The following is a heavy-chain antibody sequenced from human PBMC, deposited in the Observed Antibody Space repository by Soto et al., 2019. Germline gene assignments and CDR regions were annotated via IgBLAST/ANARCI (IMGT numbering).Heavy chain of an antibody. CDR2: IIPISGTA. V-gene: IGHV1-69*01. Sequence: QVQLVQSGAEVKKPGSSVKVSCKTSGGTFTSYAISWVRQAPGQGIEWMGGIIPISGTANYAQQFQGRVTITADEYTSTAYMLLSSLRSEETAVYYCARPVEGRYGRPFEYWGQGTLVTVSS. CDR3: ARPVEGRYGRPFEY. D-gene: IGHD5-18*01. CDR1: GGTFTSYA. J-gene: IGHJ4*02.